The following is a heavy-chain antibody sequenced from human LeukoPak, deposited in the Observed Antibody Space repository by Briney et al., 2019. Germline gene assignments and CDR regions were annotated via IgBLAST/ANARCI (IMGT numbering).Heavy chain of an antibody. D-gene: IGHD5-18*01. CDR1: GYTFTSYA. CDR2: INAGNGNT. Sequence: GAAVKVSCKASGYTFTSYAMHWVRQAPGQRLEWMGWINAGNGNTKYSQKFQGRVTMTEDTSTDTAYMELSSLRSDDTAVYYCARGSGRHSYGFALGDWGQGTLVTVSS. V-gene: IGHV1-3*01. CDR3: ARGSGRHSYGFALGD. J-gene: IGHJ4*02.